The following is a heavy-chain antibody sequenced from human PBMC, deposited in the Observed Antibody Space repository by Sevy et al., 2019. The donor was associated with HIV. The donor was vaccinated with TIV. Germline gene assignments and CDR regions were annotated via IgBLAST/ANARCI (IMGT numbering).Heavy chain of an antibody. V-gene: IGHV4-59*08. CDR3: AGENAWGXXYX. Sequence: SETLSLXXTVSXXXITSLYWXWIXXPPGKGLEWIAXXXYNGHINYNPSLKSRVTLSLDTSKNQFSLRLSSVTAADTAMYYCAGENAWGXXYXXGQGTLVTXSS. D-gene: IGHD1-26*01. J-gene: IGHJ4*02. CDR1: XXXITSLY. CDR2: XXYNGHI.